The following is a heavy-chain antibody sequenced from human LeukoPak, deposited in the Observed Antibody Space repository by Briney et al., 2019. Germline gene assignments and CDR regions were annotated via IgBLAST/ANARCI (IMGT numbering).Heavy chain of an antibody. CDR3: AREGDPGSGYDYGNWLDP. V-gene: IGHV4-59*01. CDR2: GYYSGTT. CDR1: GGSIKSNY. J-gene: IGHJ5*02. D-gene: IGHD5-12*01. Sequence: SETLSLTCTVSGGSIKSNYWSWIRQPPGKGLEWIGDGYYSGTTNYNPSFKSRVTISLDTSKSQFSLMLRFVTTADTAVYYCAREGDPGSGYDYGNWLDPWGQGTLVTVSS.